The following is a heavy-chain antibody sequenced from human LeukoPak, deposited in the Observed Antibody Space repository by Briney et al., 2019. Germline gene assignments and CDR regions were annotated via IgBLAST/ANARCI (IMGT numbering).Heavy chain of an antibody. Sequence: SETLSLTCAVSGGSISSSNWWSWVRQPPGKGLEWIGEIYHSGSTNYNPSLKSRVTISVDKSKNQFSLKLSSVTAADTAVYYCASESSGCSSSWYPSWGQGTLVTVSS. CDR2: IYHSGST. V-gene: IGHV4-4*02. D-gene: IGHD6-13*01. J-gene: IGHJ4*02. CDR3: ASESSGCSSSWYPS. CDR1: GGSISSSNW.